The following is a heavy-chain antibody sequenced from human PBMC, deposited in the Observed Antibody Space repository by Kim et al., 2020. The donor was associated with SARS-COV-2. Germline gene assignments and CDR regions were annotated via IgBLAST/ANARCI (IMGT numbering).Heavy chain of an antibody. CDR2: IYKNGGTT. D-gene: IGHD4-17*01. J-gene: IGHJ3*02. V-gene: IGHV3-23*05. Sequence: GGSLRLSCAASGFTFSSYAMNWVRQAPGKGLEWVSSIYKNGGTTYYADSVKGRFTISRDNSKNTLYLQMNSLRVEDTAVYYCAQALATVWAFDIWGQGT. CDR1: GFTFSSYA. CDR3: AQALATVWAFDI.